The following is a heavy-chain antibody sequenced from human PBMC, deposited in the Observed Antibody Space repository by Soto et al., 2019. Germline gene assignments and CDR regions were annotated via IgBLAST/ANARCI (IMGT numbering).Heavy chain of an antibody. J-gene: IGHJ5*02. V-gene: IGHV1-2*02. D-gene: IGHD2-21*02. CDR3: ARSGDSTSYPLDL. CDR2: MNPRSGGS. Sequence: ASVKVSCKASGYTFTNYYMHWLRQAPGQGLEWMGWMNPRSGGSKYAQAFQDRVTMTRDASISTAYMEMTSLRHGDTAVYFCARSGDSTSYPLDLWGPGTLVTV. CDR1: GYTFTNYY.